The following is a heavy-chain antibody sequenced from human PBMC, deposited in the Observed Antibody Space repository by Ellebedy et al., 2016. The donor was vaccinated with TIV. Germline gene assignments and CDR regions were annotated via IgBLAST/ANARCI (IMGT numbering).Heavy chain of an antibody. Sequence: MPSETLSLTCSVSGGAINSYYWSWIRQPPGKGLEWFGYIYHSGITNYSPSLESRVTISIDKSKRQFSLSLSSVTAADTAVYYCAGAVAGIRHWGQGTLVTVSS. CDR1: GGAINSYY. CDR2: IYHSGIT. V-gene: IGHV4-59*13. D-gene: IGHD6-19*01. CDR3: AGAVAGIRH. J-gene: IGHJ4*02.